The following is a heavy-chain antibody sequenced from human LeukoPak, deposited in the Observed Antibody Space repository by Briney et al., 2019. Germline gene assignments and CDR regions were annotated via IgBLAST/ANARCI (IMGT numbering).Heavy chain of an antibody. J-gene: IGHJ3*02. V-gene: IGHV3-30-3*01. CDR1: GFTFSSYA. D-gene: IGHD3-10*01. CDR3: AREEFPAGSYYNAGADAFDI. CDR2: ISYDGSNK. Sequence: TGGSLRLSCAASGFTFSSYAMHWVRQAPGKGLGWVAVISYDGSNKYYADSVKGRFTISRDNAKNSLYLQMNSLRAEDTAVYYCAREEFPAGSYYNAGADAFDIWGQGTMVTVSS.